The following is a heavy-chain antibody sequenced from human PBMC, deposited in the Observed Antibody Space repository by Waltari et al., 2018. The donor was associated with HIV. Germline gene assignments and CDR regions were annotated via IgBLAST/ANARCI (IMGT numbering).Heavy chain of an antibody. CDR3: ARGVYFDY. V-gene: IGHV1-18*01. CDR1: GSTFTSYG. CDR2: ISAYNGNT. Sequence: QVHLVQSGTEVKEPGASVKVSCKASGSTFTSYGIGWVRQAPGQGLEWMGWISAYNGNTNYAQKFQGRVTMTTDTSTTTAYMDLRSLRSDDTAVYYCARGVYFDYWGQGTLVTVSS. J-gene: IGHJ4*02.